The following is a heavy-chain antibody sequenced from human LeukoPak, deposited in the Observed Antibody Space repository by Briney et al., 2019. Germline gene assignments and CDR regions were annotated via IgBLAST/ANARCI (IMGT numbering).Heavy chain of an antibody. V-gene: IGHV3-23*01. D-gene: IGHD2-15*01. CDR3: AKDGYCSGGSCYYYYYYGMDV. J-gene: IGHJ6*02. Sequence: GGSLRLSCAASGFTFSKAWMTWVRQAPGKGLEWVSAISGSGGSTYYADSVKGRFTISRDNSKNTLYLQMNSLRAEDTAVYYCAKDGYCSGGSCYYYYYYGMDVWGQGTTVTVSS. CDR1: GFTFSKAW. CDR2: ISGSGGST.